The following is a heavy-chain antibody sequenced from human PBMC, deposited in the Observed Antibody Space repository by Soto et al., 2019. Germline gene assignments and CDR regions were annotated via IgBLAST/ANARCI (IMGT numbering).Heavy chain of an antibody. D-gene: IGHD3-3*02. V-gene: IGHV1-46*01. CDR2: INPTGEKK. CDR1: GYTFTSHW. Sequence: QAQLAQSGAEMKKPGASVKIYCKASGYTFTSHWMHWVRQVPGQGLEWIGVINPTGEKKSYARRLQGRLTLTTDTSTNTVYMELSSLRSDDTAIYYCARDESAFDLIWWFDPWGPGTLVTVSS. CDR3: ARDESAFDLIWWFDP. J-gene: IGHJ5*02.